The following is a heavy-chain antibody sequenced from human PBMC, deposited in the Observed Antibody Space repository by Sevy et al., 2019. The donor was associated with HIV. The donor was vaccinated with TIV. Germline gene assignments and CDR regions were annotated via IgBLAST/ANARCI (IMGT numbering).Heavy chain of an antibody. CDR3: ARGQRYCSGGSCYSTLDY. D-gene: IGHD2-15*01. J-gene: IGHJ4*02. V-gene: IGHV3-13*05. CDR2: IGTAGDP. Sequence: GGSLRLSCAASGFTFSSYDMHWGRQATGKGLEWVSAIGTAGDPYYPGAVKGRFTISRENAKNSLYLQMNSLRAGDTAVYYCARGQRYCSGGSCYSTLDYWGQGTLVTVSS. CDR1: GFTFSSYD.